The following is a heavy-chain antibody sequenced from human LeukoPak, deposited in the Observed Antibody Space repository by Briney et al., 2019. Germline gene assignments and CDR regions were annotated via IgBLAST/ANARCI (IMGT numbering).Heavy chain of an antibody. CDR3: ARRALFGLFDY. CDR2: IYYSGST. D-gene: IGHD3-10*01. CDR1: GGSISSSSYY. J-gene: IGHJ4*02. Sequence: SETLSLTCTVSGGSISSSSYYWGWIRRPPGKGLEWIGSIYYSGSTYYNPSLKSRVTISVDTSKNQFSLKLSSVTAADTAVYYCARRALFGLFDYWGQGTLVTVSS. V-gene: IGHV4-39*01.